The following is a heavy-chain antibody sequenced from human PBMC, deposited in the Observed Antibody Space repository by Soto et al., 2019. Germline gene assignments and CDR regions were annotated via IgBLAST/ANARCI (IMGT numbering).Heavy chain of an antibody. D-gene: IGHD5-18*01. CDR1: GFTFSSYA. V-gene: IGHV3-23*01. J-gene: IGHJ4*02. CDR2: ISGSGGST. Sequence: LSCAASGFTFSSYAMSWVRQAPGKGLEWVSAISGSGGSTYYADSVKGRFTISRDNSKNTLYLQMNSLRAEDTAVYYCAKARWIQYYFDYWGQGTLVTVSS. CDR3: AKARWIQYYFDY.